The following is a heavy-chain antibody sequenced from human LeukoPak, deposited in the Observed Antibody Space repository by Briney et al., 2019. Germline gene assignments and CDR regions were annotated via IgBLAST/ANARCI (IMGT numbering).Heavy chain of an antibody. Sequence: ASVKVSCKASGYTFTGYYMHWVRQAPGQGLEWMGWINPNSGNTGYAQKFQGRVTMTRNTSISTAYMELSSLRSEDTAVYYCARWSSGWYDDYWGQGTLVTVSS. CDR1: GYTFTGYY. CDR3: ARWSSGWYDDY. V-gene: IGHV1-8*02. D-gene: IGHD6-19*01. CDR2: INPNSGNT. J-gene: IGHJ4*02.